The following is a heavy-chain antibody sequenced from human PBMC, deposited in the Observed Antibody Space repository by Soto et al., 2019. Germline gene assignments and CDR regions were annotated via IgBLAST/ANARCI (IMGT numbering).Heavy chain of an antibody. CDR3: AHGFCVSSSCHPHFYYYMDV. CDR2: IYWDDDR. J-gene: IGHJ6*03. Sequence: QITLRESGPTLVKPTQPLTLTCTFSGFSLSTSGVGVGWIRQPPGKALEWLAFIYWDDDRRYSPSLKSRLTIAKYTPAKLVVLRMTNMDPVDTGTYYCAHGFCVSSSCHPHFYYYMDVWGEGTTVTVSS. V-gene: IGHV2-5*02. D-gene: IGHD2-2*01. CDR1: GFSLSTSGVG.